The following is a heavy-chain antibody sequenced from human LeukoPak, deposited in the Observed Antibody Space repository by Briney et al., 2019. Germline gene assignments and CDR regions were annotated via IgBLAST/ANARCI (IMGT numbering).Heavy chain of an antibody. J-gene: IGHJ4*02. CDR1: VFTFSSYG. Sequence: GGSLRLSCAASVFTFSSYGMHWVRQAPGKGLEWVAVISYDGSNKYYADSVKGRFTISRDNSKNTLYLQMNSLRAAETAVYYCAKLSGRAVAGTLGYWGQGTLVTVSS. D-gene: IGHD6-19*01. CDR3: AKLSGRAVAGTLGY. CDR2: ISYDGSNK. V-gene: IGHV3-30*18.